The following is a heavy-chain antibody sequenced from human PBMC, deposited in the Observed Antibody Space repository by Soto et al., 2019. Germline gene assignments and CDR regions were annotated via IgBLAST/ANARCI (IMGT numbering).Heavy chain of an antibody. CDR3: AKDHSFGDFWSGYYTPPHVDY. Sequence: QVQLVESGGGVVQPGRSLRLSCAASGFTFSSYGMHWVRQAPGKGLEWVAVISYDGSNKYYADSVKGRFTISRDNYKNTLYLQLNSLRAEDTAVYYCAKDHSFGDFWSGYYTPPHVDYWGQGTLVTVSS. CDR2: ISYDGSNK. D-gene: IGHD3-3*01. CDR1: GFTFSSYG. J-gene: IGHJ4*02. V-gene: IGHV3-30*18.